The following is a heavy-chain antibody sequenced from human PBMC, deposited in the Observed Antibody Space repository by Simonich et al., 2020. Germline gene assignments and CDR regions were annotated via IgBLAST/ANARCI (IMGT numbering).Heavy chain of an antibody. V-gene: IGHV1-2*02. CDR2: INPNSGGT. CDR1: GYTFTGYY. J-gene: IGHJ3*02. D-gene: IGHD7-27*01. CDR3: ARGRLTGDKGAFDI. Sequence: VQLVQSGAEVKKPGASVKVSCNDSGYTFTGYYMHWVRQAPGQGLGGMGWINPNSGGTNYAQKFQGRVTMTRDTSISTAYMELIRLRSDDTAVYYCARGRLTGDKGAFDIWGQGTMVTVSS.